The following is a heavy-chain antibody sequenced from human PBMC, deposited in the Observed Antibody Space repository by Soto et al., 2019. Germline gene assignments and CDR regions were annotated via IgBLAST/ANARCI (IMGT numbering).Heavy chain of an antibody. V-gene: IGHV3-72*01. CDR3: ARVQYTYGLWYYFDY. Sequence: GGSLRLSCAASGFTFSNAWMNWVRQAPGKGLEWVGRTRNKANAYTTEYAASVKGRSIISRDDSKNSLYLQMHSLKSEDTAVYYCARVQYTYGLWYYFDYWGQGALVTVSS. D-gene: IGHD5-18*01. CDR2: TRNKANAYTT. CDR1: GFTFSNAW. J-gene: IGHJ4*02.